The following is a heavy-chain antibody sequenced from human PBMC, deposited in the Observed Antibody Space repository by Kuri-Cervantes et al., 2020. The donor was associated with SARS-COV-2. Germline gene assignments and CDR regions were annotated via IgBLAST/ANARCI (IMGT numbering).Heavy chain of an antibody. J-gene: IGHJ5*02. CDR2: IYYSGST. CDR3: ARGVGGYCSSTSCYPYNWFDP. CDR1: GGSISSHY. D-gene: IGHD2-2*01. V-gene: IGHV4-59*08. Sequence: SETLSLTCTVSGGSISSHYWSWIRQPPGKGLEWIGYIYYSGSTNYTPSLKSRVTISLNTSKNQFSLKLSSVTAADTAVYYCARGVGGYCSSTSCYPYNWFDPWGQGTLVTVSS.